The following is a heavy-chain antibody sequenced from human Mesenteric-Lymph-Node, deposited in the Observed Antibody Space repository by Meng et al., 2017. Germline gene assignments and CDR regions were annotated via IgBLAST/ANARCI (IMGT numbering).Heavy chain of an antibody. CDR2: IYYTGST. CDR1: GVSVSRGRYD. J-gene: IGHJ5*02. Sequence: VQRQESGPGWEGPPETLSLTWPVPGVSVSRGRYDWWWIREPPGKGLEWIGCIYYTGSTNYNPPLKRRLTISVDTSKNQFSLKLSFVTAADTAVYYCARAEYYNWFDPWGQGTLVTVSS. D-gene: IGHD1-14*01. V-gene: IGHV4-61*01. CDR3: ARAEYYNWFDP.